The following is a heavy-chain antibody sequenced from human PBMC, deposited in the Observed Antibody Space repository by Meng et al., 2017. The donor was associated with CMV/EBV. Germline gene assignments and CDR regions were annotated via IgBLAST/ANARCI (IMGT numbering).Heavy chain of an antibody. V-gene: IGHV1-69*05. CDR3: ARGEQLAPFDD. Sequence: SCKASGGTLSSYAISWVRQAPRQGLEWMGGIIPIFGTANYAQKFQGRVTITTDESTSTAYMELSSLRSEDTAVYYCARGEQLAPFDDWGQGTLVTVSS. CDR1: GGTLSSYA. CDR2: IIPIFGTA. D-gene: IGHD6-6*01. J-gene: IGHJ4*02.